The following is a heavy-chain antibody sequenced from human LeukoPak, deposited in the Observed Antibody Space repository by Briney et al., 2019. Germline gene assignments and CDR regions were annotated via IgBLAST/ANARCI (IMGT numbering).Heavy chain of an antibody. D-gene: IGHD7-27*01. CDR1: GGTFSSYA. CDR3: ARDHWARDFDI. CDR2: ISAYNGNT. Sequence: ASVKVSCKASGGTFSSYAISWVRQAPGQGLEWMGWISAYNGNTNYAQKLQGRVTMTTDTSTSTAYMELRSLRSDDTAVYYCARDHWARDFDIWGQGTMVTVSS. V-gene: IGHV1-18*01. J-gene: IGHJ3*02.